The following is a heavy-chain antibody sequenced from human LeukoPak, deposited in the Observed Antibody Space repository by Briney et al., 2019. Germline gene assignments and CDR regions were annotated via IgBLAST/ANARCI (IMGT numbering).Heavy chain of an antibody. D-gene: IGHD3-16*01. J-gene: IGHJ5*02. CDR2: IYWDDDK. Sequence: SGPTLMKPTQTLTLTCTFSGISLSTSEVAVSWIRQPPGKDLEWLALIYWDDDKRYSPSLKSRLTITKDTSKNQVVLTMTNMDPVDTATYYCAHFALTLRWFDPWGQGTLVTVSS. CDR1: GISLSTSEVA. CDR3: AHFALTLRWFDP. V-gene: IGHV2-5*02.